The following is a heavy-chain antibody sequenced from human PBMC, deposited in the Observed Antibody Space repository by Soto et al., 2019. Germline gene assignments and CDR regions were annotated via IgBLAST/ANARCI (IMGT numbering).Heavy chain of an antibody. D-gene: IGHD3-10*01. V-gene: IGHV5-51*01. CDR2: IYPGDSDT. J-gene: IGHJ6*02. CDR1: GYSFTSYL. CDR3: AGGGVRGVITRTRDYYGMDV. Sequence: PGESLKISCKGSGYSFTSYLIGWVRQMPGKGLECMGIIYPGDSDTRYSPSFQGQATISADKSISTAYLQWSSLKASDTAMYYCAGGGVRGVITRTRDYYGMDVWGQGTTVTVSS.